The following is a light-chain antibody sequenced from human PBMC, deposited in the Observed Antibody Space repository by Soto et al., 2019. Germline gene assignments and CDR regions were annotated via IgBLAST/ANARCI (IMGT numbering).Light chain of an antibody. V-gene: IGKV1-5*01. CDR1: QSITIL. CDR3: QHYNSYSWT. Sequence: DIQMTQSPSALSASVGDRDTITCPASQSITILLAWYQQKPGKAPKLLIFDASSLESGVPSRFSGSGSGTEFTLTISSLQPDDFATYYCQHYNSYSWTFGQGTKVDIK. CDR2: DAS. J-gene: IGKJ1*01.